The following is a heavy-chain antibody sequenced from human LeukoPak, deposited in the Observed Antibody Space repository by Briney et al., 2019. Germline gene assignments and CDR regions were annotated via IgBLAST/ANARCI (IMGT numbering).Heavy chain of an antibody. Sequence: GSLRLSCAASGFTFSSYVMHWVRQAPGKGLEYVSAISSNGGSTYYANSVKGRFTISRDNSKNTLYLQMGSLRPEDMAVYYCATTLGYCSGGSCFVTYFDYWGQGTLVTVSS. D-gene: IGHD2-15*01. J-gene: IGHJ4*02. V-gene: IGHV3-64*01. CDR2: ISSNGGST. CDR1: GFTFSSYV. CDR3: ATTLGYCSGGSCFVTYFDY.